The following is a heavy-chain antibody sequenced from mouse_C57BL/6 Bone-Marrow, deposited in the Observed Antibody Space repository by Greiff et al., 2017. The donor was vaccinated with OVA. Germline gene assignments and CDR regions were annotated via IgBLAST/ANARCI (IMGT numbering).Heavy chain of an antibody. Sequence: VQLVESGAELVRPGASVKLSCTASGFNIKDDYMHWVKQRPEQGLEWIGWIDPENGDTEYASKFQGKATITADTSSNTAYLLLSSRTTEDTAVYYCTTGYYGFAYWGQGTLVTVSA. D-gene: IGHD2-3*01. CDR3: TTGYYGFAY. CDR1: GFNIKDDY. V-gene: IGHV14-4*01. J-gene: IGHJ3*01. CDR2: IDPENGDT.